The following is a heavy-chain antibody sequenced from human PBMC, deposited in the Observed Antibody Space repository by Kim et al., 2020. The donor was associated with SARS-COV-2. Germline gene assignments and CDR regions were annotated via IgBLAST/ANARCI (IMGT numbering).Heavy chain of an antibody. Sequence: GGSLRLSCAASEFPFISYAMHWVRQSAGKGLEWLAVISFDGRSEYYADSVKGRFTISRDNARNTLYLQMSSLRPDDTAIYYCTKGLGRVPRAMIDYWGRGTLVTVSS. D-gene: IGHD2-2*01. CDR3: TKGLGRVPRAMIDY. CDR1: EFPFISYA. J-gene: IGHJ4*02. V-gene: IGHV3-30*18. CDR2: ISFDGRSE.